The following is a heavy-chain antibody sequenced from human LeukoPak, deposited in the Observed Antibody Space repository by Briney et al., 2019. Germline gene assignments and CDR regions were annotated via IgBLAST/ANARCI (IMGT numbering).Heavy chain of an antibody. CDR2: ISGDGDST. J-gene: IGHJ5*02. CDR1: GFTFDDYA. Sequence: PGGSLRLSCAASGFTFDDYAMHWVRQAPGKGLEWVSLISGDGDSTDYADSVKGRFTISRDNSKNSLYLQMNSLRTDDTALYYCVKDNLWFGFDPWGQGTLVTVSS. CDR3: VKDNLWFGFDP. V-gene: IGHV3-43*02. D-gene: IGHD3-10*01.